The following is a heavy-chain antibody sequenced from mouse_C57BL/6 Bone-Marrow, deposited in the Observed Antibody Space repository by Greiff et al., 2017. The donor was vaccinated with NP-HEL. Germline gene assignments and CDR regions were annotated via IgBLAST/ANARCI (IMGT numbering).Heavy chain of an antibody. V-gene: IGHV14-4*01. CDR3: TTGAAQATDFDY. CDR2: IDPENGDT. CDR1: GFNIKDDY. J-gene: IGHJ2*01. D-gene: IGHD3-2*02. Sequence: VHVKQSGAELVRPGASVKLSCTASGFNIKDDYMHWVKQRPEQGLEWIGWIDPENGDTAYASKFQGKATITADTSSNTAYLQLSSLTSEDTAVYYCTTGAAQATDFDYWGQGTTLTVSS.